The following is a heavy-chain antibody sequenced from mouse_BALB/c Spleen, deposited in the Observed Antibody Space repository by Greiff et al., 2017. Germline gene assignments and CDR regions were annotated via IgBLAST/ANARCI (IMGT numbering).Heavy chain of an antibody. V-gene: IGHV1-5*01. D-gene: IGHD2-3*01. CDR2: IYPGNSDT. CDR3: TRNDGYPYFFDY. J-gene: IGHJ2*01. Sequence: VQLQQSGTVLARPGASVKMSCKASGYTFTSYWMHWVKQRPGQGLEWIGAIYPGNSDTSYNQKFKGKAKLTAVTSTSTAYMELSSLTTEDSAVYYCTRNDGYPYFFDYRGQGPTSTGSS. CDR1: GYTFTSYW.